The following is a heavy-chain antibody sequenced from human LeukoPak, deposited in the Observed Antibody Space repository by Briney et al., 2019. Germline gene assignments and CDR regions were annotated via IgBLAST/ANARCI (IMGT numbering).Heavy chain of an antibody. D-gene: IGHD2-8*02. J-gene: IGHJ4*02. V-gene: IGHV4-59*08. Sequence: SETLSLTCSVSGDSVTSYYWSWIRQPPGKGLEWIGYVSSDGTTNYAPSLRSRVIMSVDTAKNRISLSLTSLTAADTAIYYCARLDCTGDGCYNHWGQGTLVTVSS. CDR1: GDSVTSYY. CDR2: VSSDGTT. CDR3: ARLDCTGDGCYNH.